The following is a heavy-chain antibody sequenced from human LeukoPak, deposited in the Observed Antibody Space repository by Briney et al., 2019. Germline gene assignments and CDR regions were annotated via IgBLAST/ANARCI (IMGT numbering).Heavy chain of an antibody. D-gene: IGHD6-19*01. CDR3: VKDPSVAVAGTLDY. CDR2: ISGSGGST. J-gene: IGHJ4*02. Sequence: PGGSLRLSCAASGFTFSSYAMSWVRQAPGKGLEWVSAISGSGGSTYYADSVKGRFTISRDNSKNTLYLQMNSLRAEDTAVYYCVKDPSVAVAGTLDYWGQGTLVTVSS. V-gene: IGHV3-23*01. CDR1: GFTFSSYA.